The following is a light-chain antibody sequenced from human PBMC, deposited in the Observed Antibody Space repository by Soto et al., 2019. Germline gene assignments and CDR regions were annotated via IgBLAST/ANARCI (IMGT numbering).Light chain of an antibody. J-gene: IGKJ4*01. Sequence: EIVMTQSPATLSVSPGERATLSCRASHNIITSLAWYQQKPGQAPSLLIYGASTRATGIPARFSGSGSGTEFTLTISNLQSEDFATYYCQQLNSYLLTFGGGTKVEIK. CDR2: GAS. CDR3: QQLNSYLLT. CDR1: HNIITS. V-gene: IGKV3-15*01.